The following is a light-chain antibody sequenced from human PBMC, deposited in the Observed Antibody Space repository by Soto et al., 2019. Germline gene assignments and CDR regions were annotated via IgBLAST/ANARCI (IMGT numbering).Light chain of an antibody. V-gene: IGLV2-14*01. CDR3: TSYTTSSTYV. J-gene: IGLJ1*01. CDR1: SSDVGHYNF. CDR2: EVS. Sequence: QSVLTQPASVSGSPGQSITISCTGTSSDVGHYNFVSWYQQHPGKAPKFIIYEVSNRPSGVSDRFSGSKSGNTASLTISGLQAEDEADYYCTSYTTSSTYVFGTGTKVTVL.